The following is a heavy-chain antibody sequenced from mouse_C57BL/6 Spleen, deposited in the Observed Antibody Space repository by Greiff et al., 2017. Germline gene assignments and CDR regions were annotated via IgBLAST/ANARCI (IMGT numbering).Heavy chain of an antibody. J-gene: IGHJ2*01. CDR3: ARSRTFYYYLDY. CDR1: GYTFTTYP. Sequence: VHLVESGAELVKPGASVKMSCKASGYTFTTYPIEWMKQTHGKSLEWIGNFHPYSDDTKYNEKFKGKATLTVEKSSNTVYLELSRLTSDDSAVYYCARSRTFYYYLDYWGQGTTLTVSS. CDR2: FHPYSDDT. D-gene: IGHD1-1*01. V-gene: IGHV1-47*01.